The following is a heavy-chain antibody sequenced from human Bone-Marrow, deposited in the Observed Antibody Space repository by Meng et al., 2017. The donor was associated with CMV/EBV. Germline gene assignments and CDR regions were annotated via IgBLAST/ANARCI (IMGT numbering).Heavy chain of an antibody. J-gene: IGHJ3*02. V-gene: IGHV3-30-3*01. Sequence: GGSLRLSCAASGFTFSSYAMHWVRQAPGKGLEWVAVISYDGSNKYYADSVKGRFTISRDNAKNSLYLQMNSLRAEDTAVYYCASYGGNPIFRAFDIWGQGTMVTVSS. CDR1: GFTFSSYA. CDR3: ASYGGNPIFRAFDI. CDR2: ISYDGSNK. D-gene: IGHD4-23*01.